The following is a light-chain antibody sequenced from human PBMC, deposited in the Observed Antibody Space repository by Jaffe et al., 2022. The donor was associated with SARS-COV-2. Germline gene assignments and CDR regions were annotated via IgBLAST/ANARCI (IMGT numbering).Light chain of an antibody. CDR2: GAS. Sequence: EIVMTQSPATLSVSPGESVTLSCRASQSVSSNLAWYQQKPGQAPRLLMYGASTRDTGVPARFSGGGYGTEFTLTISSLQSEDFAVYYCQQCYDWPYTFGQGTKLELK. V-gene: IGKV3-15*01. CDR1: QSVSSN. CDR3: QQCYDWPYT. J-gene: IGKJ2*01.